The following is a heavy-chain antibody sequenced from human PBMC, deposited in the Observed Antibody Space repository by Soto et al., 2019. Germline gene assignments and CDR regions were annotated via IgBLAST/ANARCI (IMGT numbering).Heavy chain of an antibody. D-gene: IGHD3-10*01. CDR3: ARSYGSGSYYREVPDY. CDR1: GYTFTSYY. Sequence: VASVKVSCKASGYTFTSYYMHWVRQAPGQGLEWMGIINPSGGSTSYAQKFQGRVTMTRDTSTSTVYMELSSLRSEDTAVYYCARSYGSGSYYREVPDYWGQGTQVTVSS. V-gene: IGHV1-46*01. CDR2: INPSGGST. J-gene: IGHJ4*02.